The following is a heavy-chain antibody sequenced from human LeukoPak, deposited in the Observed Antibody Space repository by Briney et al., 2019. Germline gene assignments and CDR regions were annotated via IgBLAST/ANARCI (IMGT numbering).Heavy chain of an antibody. CDR3: AREYPRAFDI. CDR1: GGTFSTYT. CDR2: IITTLGIA. D-gene: IGHD2-2*02. Sequence: SXXVSCKASGGTFSTYTMIWVRQAPGQGVEWMGRIITTLGIANYAQKFQGRVTITADKSTTTAYMELSSLRSEDTAMYFCAREYPRAFDIWGQGTMVTVSS. J-gene: IGHJ3*02. V-gene: IGHV1-69*04.